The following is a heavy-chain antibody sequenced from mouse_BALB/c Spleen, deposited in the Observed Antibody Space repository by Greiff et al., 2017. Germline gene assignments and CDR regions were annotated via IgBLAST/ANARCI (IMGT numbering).Heavy chain of an antibody. CDR3: ARRGTVVATRYAMDY. Sequence: QVQLQQSGAELVRPGSSVKISCKASGYAFSSYWMNWVKQRPGQGLEWIGQIYPGDGDTNYNGKFKGKATLTADKSSSTAYMQLSSLTSEDSAVYVCARRGTVVATRYAMDYWGQGTSVTVSS. D-gene: IGHD1-1*01. V-gene: IGHV1-80*01. CDR1: GYAFSSYW. CDR2: IYPGDGDT. J-gene: IGHJ4*01.